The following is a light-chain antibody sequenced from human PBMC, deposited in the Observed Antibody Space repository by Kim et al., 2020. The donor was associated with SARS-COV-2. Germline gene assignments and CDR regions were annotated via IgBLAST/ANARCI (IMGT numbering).Light chain of an antibody. CDR3: QNRSNWPIT. Sequence: EIVLTQSPATLSLSPGERATLSCRASQSVGTYLAWYQQKPGQAPRLLMYDASNRATGIPARFSGSGSGTDFTLNISSLEPEDFAVYYCQNRSNWPITFGQGTRLEIK. CDR2: DAS. J-gene: IGKJ5*01. V-gene: IGKV3-11*01. CDR1: QSVGTY.